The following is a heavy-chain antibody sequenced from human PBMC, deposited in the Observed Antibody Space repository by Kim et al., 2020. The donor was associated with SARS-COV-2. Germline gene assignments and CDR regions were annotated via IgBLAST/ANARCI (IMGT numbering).Heavy chain of an antibody. CDR2: VTPGLDVS. J-gene: IGHJ2*01. Sequence: SVKVSCKASGGTFSAYGVNWVRQAPGQGLEWMGRVTPGLDVSYYAQHFQGRLTVTTDKSTSTAYMELSGLRPEDTAVYYCARDYGGNTHFWYFDLWGRGTLVTVSS. CDR3: ARDYGGNTHFWYFDL. D-gene: IGHD4-17*01. CDR1: GGTFSAYG. V-gene: IGHV1-69*04.